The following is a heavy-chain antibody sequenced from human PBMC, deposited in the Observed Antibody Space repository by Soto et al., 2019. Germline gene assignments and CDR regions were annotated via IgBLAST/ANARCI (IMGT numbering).Heavy chain of an antibody. V-gene: IGHV4-39*01. J-gene: IGHJ4*02. Sequence: SETLSLTCTVSGGSISSSSYYWGWIRQPPGKGLEWIGSIYYSGSTYYNPSLKSRVTISVDTSKNQFSLKLSSVTAADTAVYYCSRQKSSGWYFLYYWGKGSLVTVSS. D-gene: IGHD6-19*01. CDR3: SRQKSSGWYFLYY. CDR2: IYYSGST. CDR1: GGSISSSSYY.